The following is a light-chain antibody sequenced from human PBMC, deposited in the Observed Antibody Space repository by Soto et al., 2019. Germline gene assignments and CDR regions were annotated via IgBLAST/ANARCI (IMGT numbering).Light chain of an antibody. V-gene: IGLV1-51*01. Sequence: QSVLTQPPSVSAAPGQKVTISCSGSSSNVGNNYVSWYQQLPGTAPKLLIYDNNKRPSGIPDRFSGSKSGTSATLGITGLQTGDDADYYCGTWDNSLSAGWVFGGGTKLTVL. CDR3: GTWDNSLSAGWV. CDR1: SSNVGNNY. CDR2: DNN. J-gene: IGLJ3*02.